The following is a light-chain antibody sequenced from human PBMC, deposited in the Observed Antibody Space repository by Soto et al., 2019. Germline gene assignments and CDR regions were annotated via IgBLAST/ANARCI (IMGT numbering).Light chain of an antibody. Sequence: EVVLTQSPGTLSLSPGERATLSCRASQSVIGSYLAWYQQKPGQAPRLLIYGASSRATGIPDRFDGSGSGTAFTLTISRLEPEDFAVYYCHQYGSSPRTFGQGTQLEIK. J-gene: IGKJ5*01. V-gene: IGKV3-20*01. CDR3: HQYGSSPRT. CDR1: QSVIGSY. CDR2: GAS.